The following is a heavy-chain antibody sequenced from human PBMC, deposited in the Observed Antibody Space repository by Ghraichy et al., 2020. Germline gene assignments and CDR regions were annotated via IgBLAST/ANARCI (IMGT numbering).Heavy chain of an antibody. J-gene: IGHJ6*02. CDR3: AKLFPRIVVVPAAGMDV. V-gene: IGHV3-23*01. Sequence: GGSLRLSCAASSFNFSNYAMTWVRQAPGKRLEWVSAISGSGGSTYYADSGKGRFTISRDNSKNTLYLQMNSLRAEDTAVYYCAKLFPRIVVVPAAGMDVWGQGTTVTVSS. CDR2: ISGSGGST. D-gene: IGHD2-2*01. CDR1: SFNFSNYA.